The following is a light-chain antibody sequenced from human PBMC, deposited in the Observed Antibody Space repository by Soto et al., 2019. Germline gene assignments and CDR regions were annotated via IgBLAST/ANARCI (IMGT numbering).Light chain of an antibody. J-gene: IGKJ5*01. CDR3: QQYGSSPRT. CDR2: GAS. Sequence: EIVLTQFPGTLSLSPGERATLSCRASQSVTRNSLAWYQQKVGRAPRVLIYGASNRETGIPDRFSGSGAGPECTRTITRLEPEDVAVYFCQQYGSSPRTFGQGTRLEIK. CDR1: QSVTRNS. V-gene: IGKV3-20*01.